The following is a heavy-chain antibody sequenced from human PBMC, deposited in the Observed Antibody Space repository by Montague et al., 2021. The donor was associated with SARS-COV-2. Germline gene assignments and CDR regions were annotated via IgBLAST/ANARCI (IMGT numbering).Heavy chain of an antibody. D-gene: IGHD4-11*01. CDR3: ARDGHSNYNYIDP. CDR2: VCHTGSS. Sequence: TLSLTCTVSGRPLNSGGYYWTWLRPHTGQGLKWSGYVCHTGSSYSDPSLQSPVTMSMGMTKNSLSLNLISVTAADTALYYCARDGHSNYNYIDPWGPGVLVTVSS. V-gene: IGHV4-31*01. J-gene: IGHJ5*02. CDR1: GRPLNSGGYY.